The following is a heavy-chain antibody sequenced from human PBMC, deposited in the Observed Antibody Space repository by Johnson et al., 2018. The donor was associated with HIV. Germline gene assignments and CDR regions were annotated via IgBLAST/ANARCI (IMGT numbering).Heavy chain of an antibody. V-gene: IGHV3-30*18. J-gene: IGHJ3*02. Sequence: QVQLVESGGGLVQPGGSLRLSCAASGFNFSSYAMSWVRQAPGKGLEWVAVISYDGSNKYYADSVKGRFTISRDNSKNTLYLQMNTLRAEDAAVYYCAKGWDPMTTVNTFAFDIWGQGTMVTVSS. CDR2: ISYDGSNK. D-gene: IGHD4-11*01. CDR1: GFNFSSYA. CDR3: AKGWDPMTTVNTFAFDI.